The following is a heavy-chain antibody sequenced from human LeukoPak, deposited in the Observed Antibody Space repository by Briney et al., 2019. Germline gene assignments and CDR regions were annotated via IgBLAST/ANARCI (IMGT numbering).Heavy chain of an antibody. CDR1: GYSFASSW. J-gene: IGHJ4*02. D-gene: IGHD3-22*01. CDR2: IYPGDSNT. Sequence: GESLKISCKGSGYSFASSWIAWVRQMPGTGLEWMGIIYPGDSNTYYSPSFQGQVSISADRSITTAYLQWSSLKASDTAMYFCATARAVYDTSGDYAYYFDYWGQGILVTVSS. V-gene: IGHV5-51*01. CDR3: ATARAVYDTSGDYAYYFDY.